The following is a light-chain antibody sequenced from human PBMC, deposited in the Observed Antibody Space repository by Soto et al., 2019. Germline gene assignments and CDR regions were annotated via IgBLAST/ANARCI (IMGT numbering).Light chain of an antibody. CDR2: EVS. V-gene: IGLV2-14*01. CDR3: NSYTTSTTWV. CDR1: TSDVGGYNY. Sequence: QAVVTQPASVSGSPGQSITISCTGTTSDVGGYNYVSWYQQHPGKAPKLMIYEVSNRPSGVSSRFSGSKSGNTASLTISGLQAEDEADYYCNSYTTSTTWVFGGGTQLTVL. J-gene: IGLJ3*02.